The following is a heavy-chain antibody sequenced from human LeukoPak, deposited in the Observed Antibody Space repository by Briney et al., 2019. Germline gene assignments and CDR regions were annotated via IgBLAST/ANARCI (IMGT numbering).Heavy chain of an antibody. V-gene: IGHV3-23*01. CDR2: ISGSGGST. CDR1: GFTFSSYA. CDR3: AKDKWDIVVVPAAGY. Sequence: GGSLRLSCAASGFTFSSYAMSWVRQAPGKGLEWVSAISGSGGSTYYADSVKGRFTISRDNSENTLYLQMTSLRAEDTAVYYCAKDKWDIVVVPAAGYWGQGTLVTVSS. J-gene: IGHJ4*02. D-gene: IGHD2-2*01.